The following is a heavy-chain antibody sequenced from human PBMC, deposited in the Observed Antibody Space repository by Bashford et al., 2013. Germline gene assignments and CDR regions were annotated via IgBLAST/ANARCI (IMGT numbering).Heavy chain of an antibody. CDR3: AREIATDAKDDY. J-gene: IGHJ4*02. CDR2: IYYSGST. D-gene: IGHD6-13*01. CDR1: GGSISSSSYY. V-gene: IGHV4-39*02. Sequence: SETLSLTCTVSGGSISSSSYYWGWIRQPPGKGLEWIGSIYYSGSTYYNPSLKSRVTISVDTSKNQFSLKLSSVTAADTAVYYCAREIATDAKDDYWGQGTLVTVSS.